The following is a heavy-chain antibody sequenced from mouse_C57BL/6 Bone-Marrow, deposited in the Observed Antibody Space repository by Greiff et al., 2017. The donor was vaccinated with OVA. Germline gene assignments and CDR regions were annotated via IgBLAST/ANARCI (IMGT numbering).Heavy chain of an antibody. D-gene: IGHD4-1*01. CDR2: IDPENGDT. CDR1: GFNIKDDY. Sequence: VQLKESGAELVRPGASVKLSCTASGFNIKDDYMHWVKQRPEQGLEWIGWIDPENGDTEYASKFQGKATITADTSSNTAYLQLSSLTSEDTAVYYCTTWPSGRFAYWGQGTLVTVSA. CDR3: TTWPSGRFAY. J-gene: IGHJ3*01. V-gene: IGHV14-4*01.